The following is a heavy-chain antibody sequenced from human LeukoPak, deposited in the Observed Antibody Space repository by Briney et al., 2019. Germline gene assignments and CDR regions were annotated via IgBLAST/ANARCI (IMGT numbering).Heavy chain of an antibody. CDR3: ARTPLRRDGYSGY. V-gene: IGHV4-39*01. CDR1: GFSFSNYW. D-gene: IGHD5-24*01. Sequence: KAGGSLRLSCAASGFSFSNYWMSWVRQPPGKGLEWIGSTHYSGSTYYNPSLKSRVTISVDTSKNQFSLKLSSVTAADTAVYYCARTPLRRDGYSGYWGQGTLVTVSS. J-gene: IGHJ4*02. CDR2: THYSGST.